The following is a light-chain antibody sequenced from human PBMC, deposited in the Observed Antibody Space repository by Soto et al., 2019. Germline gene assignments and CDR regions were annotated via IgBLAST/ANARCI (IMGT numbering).Light chain of an antibody. V-gene: IGKV1-5*01. CDR2: DAS. Sequence: DIQTTQSPSTLSASVGDRVTITCRASQSISNWLAWYQQKPGKAPKVLIYDASSLERGVPSRFSGSGSGTEFTLTISSLQPDDFATYYCLQYNSYSKTFGQGTKVDIK. CDR1: QSISNW. CDR3: LQYNSYSKT. J-gene: IGKJ1*01.